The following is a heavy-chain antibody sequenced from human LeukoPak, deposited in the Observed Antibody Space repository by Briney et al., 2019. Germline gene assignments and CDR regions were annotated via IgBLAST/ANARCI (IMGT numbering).Heavy chain of an antibody. J-gene: IGHJ4*02. CDR3: AKGEKYSGRVFDC. Sequence: SETLSLTCAVYGGSSSGYYWSWIRQPPGKGLEWIGEINHSGSTNYNPSLKSRVTISVDTSKNQFSLQLNSVTPEDTAVYYCAKGEKYSGRVFDCWGQGTLVTVSS. CDR2: INHSGST. D-gene: IGHD1-26*01. V-gene: IGHV4-34*01. CDR1: GGSSSGYY.